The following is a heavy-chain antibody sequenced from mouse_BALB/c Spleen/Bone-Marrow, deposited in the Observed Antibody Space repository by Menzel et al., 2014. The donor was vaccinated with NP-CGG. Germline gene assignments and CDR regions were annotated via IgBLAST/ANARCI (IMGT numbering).Heavy chain of an antibody. CDR3: AGYYYGTPWFAS. J-gene: IGHJ3*01. CDR1: GYSITSDYA. Sequence: ESGPGLVKPSQSLSLTCTVTGYSITSDYAWNWIRQFPGNKLEWMGYISYSGSTGYNPSLRSRISITRDTSKNQFFLQLNSVTTDDTATYYCAGYYYGTPWFASWGQGTLVTVSA. CDR2: ISYSGST. D-gene: IGHD1-1*01. V-gene: IGHV3-2*02.